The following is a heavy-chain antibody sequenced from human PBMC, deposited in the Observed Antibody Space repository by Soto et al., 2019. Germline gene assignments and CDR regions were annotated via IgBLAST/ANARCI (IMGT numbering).Heavy chain of an antibody. CDR3: ARESSFEERGGMDV. J-gene: IGHJ6*02. D-gene: IGHD1-1*01. V-gene: IGHV6-1*01. CDR1: GDSVSSNSAA. CDR2: TYYRSKWYN. Sequence: SPTLSLPCAISGDSVSSNSAAWNWIRQSPSRGLEWLGRTYYRSKWYNDYAVSVKSRITINPDTSKNQFSLQLNSVTPEDTAVYYCARESSFEERGGMDVWGQGTTVTVSS.